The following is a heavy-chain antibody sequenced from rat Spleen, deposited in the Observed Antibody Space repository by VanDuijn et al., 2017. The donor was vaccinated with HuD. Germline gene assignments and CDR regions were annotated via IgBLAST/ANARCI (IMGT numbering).Heavy chain of an antibody. CDR2: IWGDGST. CDR1: GFSLTDYS. V-gene: IGHV2S63*01. Sequence: EVQLKESGPGLVQPSQTLSLTCTVSGFSLTDYSIHWVRQPPGQGLEWMGVIWGDGSTKYNSALKSRLSISRDTSKSQVYLKMNSLQTEDTAIYFCTSPFRWFAYWGQGTLVTVSS. J-gene: IGHJ3*01. CDR3: TSPFRWFAY.